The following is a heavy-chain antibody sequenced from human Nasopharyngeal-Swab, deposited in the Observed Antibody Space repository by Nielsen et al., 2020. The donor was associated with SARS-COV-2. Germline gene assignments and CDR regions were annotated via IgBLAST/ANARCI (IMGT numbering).Heavy chain of an antibody. CDR2: ISGIGDRT. CDR1: GFTFTTYA. D-gene: IGHD2-2*01. J-gene: IGHJ4*02. CDR3: AKRLSCTSTSCYAFDY. Sequence: GGSLRLSCTASGFTFTTYAMSWVRQAPGKGLEWVSAISGIGDRTYYADSVQGRFTISRDNSKNTLYLQMNSLRAEDTVVYYCAKRLSCTSTSCYAFDYWGQGTLVTVSS. V-gene: IGHV3-23*01.